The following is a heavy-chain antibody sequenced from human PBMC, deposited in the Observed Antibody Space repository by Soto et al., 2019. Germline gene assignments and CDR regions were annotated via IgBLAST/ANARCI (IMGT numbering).Heavy chain of an antibody. CDR1: GGTFSSYA. CDR3: ASEPEVYSSTWSGRYYSSSQYYYGMDV. V-gene: IGHV1-69*06. J-gene: IGHJ6*02. D-gene: IGHD1-26*01. Sequence: QVQLVQSGAEVKKPGSSVKVSCKASGGTFSSYAISWVRQAPGQGLEWMGGIIPIFGTANYAQKFQGRVTITADKSTSTAYMELSSLRSEDTAVYYCASEPEVYSSTWSGRYYSSSQYYYGMDVWGQGTTVTVSS. CDR2: IIPIFGTA.